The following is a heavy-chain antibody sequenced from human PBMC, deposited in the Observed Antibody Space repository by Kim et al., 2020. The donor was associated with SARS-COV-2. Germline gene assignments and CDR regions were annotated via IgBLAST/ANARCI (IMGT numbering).Heavy chain of an antibody. J-gene: IGHJ5*02. CDR3: AKSKTYNGDYPSES. D-gene: IGHD4-17*01. V-gene: IGHV3-23*01. CDR2: ITGNGGRT. Sequence: GGSLRLSCAASGFTFDSHAMNWVRQAPGKGLEWVSGITGNGGRTYYADSVKGLFTISRDNSKNTLYLQMNNLRADDTAVYYCAKSKTYNGDYPSESWGQG. CDR1: GFTFDSHA.